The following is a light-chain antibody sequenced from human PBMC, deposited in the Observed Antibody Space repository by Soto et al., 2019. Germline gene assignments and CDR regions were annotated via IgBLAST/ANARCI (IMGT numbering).Light chain of an antibody. Sequence: TQSPGTLSLSPRGRATPSCTASQSVSTWLAWYQQKPGKAHKLLIYDASSLESGVPSRFSGSGSGTEFTLTISSLQPDEFATYYCQHYNSYSEAFGQGTKVDIK. CDR2: DAS. V-gene: IGKV1-5*01. CDR1: QSVSTW. CDR3: QHYNSYSEA. J-gene: IGKJ1*01.